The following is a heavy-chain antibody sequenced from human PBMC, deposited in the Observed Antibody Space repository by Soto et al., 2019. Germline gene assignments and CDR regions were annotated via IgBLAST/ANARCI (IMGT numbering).Heavy chain of an antibody. CDR1: GFTFSSYA. V-gene: IGHV3-23*01. J-gene: IGHJ4*02. Sequence: GGSLRLSCSASGFTFSSYAMSLVLQAPGKGLEWVSVISGSGGSTYYADSVKGRFTISRDNSKNTLYLQMNSLRAEDTAVYYCAKAPSPYSSSGPGVVYWGQGTLVTVSS. CDR3: AKAPSPYSSSGPGVVY. CDR2: ISGSGGST. D-gene: IGHD6-6*01.